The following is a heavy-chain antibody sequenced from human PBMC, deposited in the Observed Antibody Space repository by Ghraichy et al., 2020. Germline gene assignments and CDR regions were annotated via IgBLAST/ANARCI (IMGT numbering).Heavy chain of an antibody. D-gene: IGHD3-16*01. CDR3: APQKWGSLGERHFDY. Sequence: SGPTLVKPTETLTLTCTLSGFSLNTGGVGVGWFRQPPGKALEWLALIYWDDDQRYSPSLRYRLTSTKDTSKNQVVLTLTNVDPVEQGTYYCAPQKWGSLGERHFDYGGQGTRVTGSS. J-gene: IGHJ4*02. V-gene: IGHV2-5*02. CDR2: IYWDDDQ. CDR1: GFSLNTGGVG.